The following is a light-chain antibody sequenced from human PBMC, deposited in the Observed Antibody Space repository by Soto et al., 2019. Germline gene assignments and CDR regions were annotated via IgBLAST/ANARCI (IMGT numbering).Light chain of an antibody. CDR1: QSISSW. J-gene: IGKJ4*01. Sequence: DIQMTQSPSTLSASVGDRVTITCRASQSISSWLAWYQQKPGKAPNLLIYKASTLESGVPSRFSGSGSATEFTLTVSSLQPDDFAPYYCQQYDSYPLTVGGGTEVEIK. CDR3: QQYDSYPLT. CDR2: KAS. V-gene: IGKV1-5*03.